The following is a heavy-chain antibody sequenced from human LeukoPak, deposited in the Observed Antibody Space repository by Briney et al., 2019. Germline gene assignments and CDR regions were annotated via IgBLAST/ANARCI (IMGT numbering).Heavy chain of an antibody. D-gene: IGHD6-13*01. CDR2: ISWNSGSI. CDR1: GFTFDDYA. J-gene: IGHJ4*02. Sequence: GGSLRLSCAASGFTFDDYAMHWVRQAPGKGLEWVSGISWNSGSIGYADSVKGRFTISRDNAKNSLYLQMNSLRAEDTALYYCARFFYSRGFDYWGQGTLVTVSS. V-gene: IGHV3-9*01. CDR3: ARFFYSRGFDY.